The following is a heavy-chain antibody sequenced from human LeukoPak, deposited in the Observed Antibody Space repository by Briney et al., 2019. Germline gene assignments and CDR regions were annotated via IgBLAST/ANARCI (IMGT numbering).Heavy chain of an antibody. Sequence: PGGSLRLSCAASGFTLSNAWMSWVRQAPGKGLEWVGRIKSKTDGGTTDYSAPVKGRFTISRDDSKTTLYLQMNSLKTEDTAMYYCTAELYDFWSGYNAFDIWGQGTMVTVSS. CDR2: IKSKTDGGTT. CDR1: GFTLSNAW. CDR3: TAELYDFWSGYNAFDI. V-gene: IGHV3-15*01. J-gene: IGHJ3*02. D-gene: IGHD3-3*01.